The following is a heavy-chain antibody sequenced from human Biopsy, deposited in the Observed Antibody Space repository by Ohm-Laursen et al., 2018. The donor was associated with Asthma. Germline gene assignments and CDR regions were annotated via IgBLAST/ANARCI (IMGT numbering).Heavy chain of an antibody. J-gene: IGHJ6*02. Sequence: SLRLSCAASGFTFSSYGMHWVRQAPGKGLEWVAVISYDGSNKYYADSVKGRFTISRDNSKNTLYLQMNSLRAEDTAVYYCAKGSTYGMDVWGQGTTVTVSS. CDR1: GFTFSSYG. V-gene: IGHV3-30*18. CDR3: AKGSTYGMDV. CDR2: ISYDGSNK.